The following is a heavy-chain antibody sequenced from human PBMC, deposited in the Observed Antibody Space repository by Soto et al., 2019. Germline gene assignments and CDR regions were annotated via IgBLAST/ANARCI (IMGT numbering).Heavy chain of an antibody. J-gene: IGHJ4*02. CDR2: IIPIFGTA. Sequence: SVKVSCKASGGTFSSYAISWVRQAPGQGLEWMGGIIPIFGTANYAQKFQGRVTITADESTSTAYMELSSLRSEDTAVYYCASAYYYDSSGYTLFDYWGQGTLVTVSS. CDR1: GGTFSSYA. V-gene: IGHV1-69*13. CDR3: ASAYYYDSSGYTLFDY. D-gene: IGHD3-22*01.